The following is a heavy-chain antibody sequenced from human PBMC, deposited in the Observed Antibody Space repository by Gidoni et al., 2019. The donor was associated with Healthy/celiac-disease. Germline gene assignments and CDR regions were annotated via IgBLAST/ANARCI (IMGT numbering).Heavy chain of an antibody. Sequence: QVQLQESGPGLVKPSQTLSLTCTVSGGSISSGSYYWSWIRQPAGKGLEWIGRIYTSGSTNYNPSLKSRVTISVDTSKNQFSLKLSSVTAAYTAVYYCARDAYNYGDYTPDYWGQGTLVTVSS. CDR1: GGSISSGSYY. V-gene: IGHV4-61*02. CDR3: ARDAYNYGDYTPDY. D-gene: IGHD4-17*01. J-gene: IGHJ4*02. CDR2: IYTSGST.